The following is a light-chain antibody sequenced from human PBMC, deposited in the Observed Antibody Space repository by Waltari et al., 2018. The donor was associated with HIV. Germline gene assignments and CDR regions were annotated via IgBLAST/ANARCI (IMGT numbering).Light chain of an antibody. V-gene: IGLV2-11*01. Sequence: QSALTQPRSVSGSPGQSVTISCTGTSSAVGGYNFFSWYQQHPGKAPKLVIYDVSKWPSGVPDRFSGSKSGNTASLTISGLQAEDEADYYCCSYTGSYTWVFGGGTELTVL. CDR2: DVS. J-gene: IGLJ3*02. CDR1: SSAVGGYNF. CDR3: CSYTGSYTWV.